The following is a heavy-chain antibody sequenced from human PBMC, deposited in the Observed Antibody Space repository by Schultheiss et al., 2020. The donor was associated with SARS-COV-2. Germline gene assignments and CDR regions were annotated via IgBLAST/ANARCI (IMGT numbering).Heavy chain of an antibody. CDR3: ARVRGYCSSASCYAQRYFDL. J-gene: IGHJ2*01. Sequence: GSLRLSCTVPGGSISTYYWNWIRQPPGKGLEWIGEVDHSGSTNYNPSLKSRVTISIDTSENQFSLMLSSVTAADTAVYYCARVRGYCSSASCYAQRYFDLWGRGTLVTVSS. V-gene: IGHV4-34*01. D-gene: IGHD2-2*01. CDR1: GGSISTYY. CDR2: VDHSGST.